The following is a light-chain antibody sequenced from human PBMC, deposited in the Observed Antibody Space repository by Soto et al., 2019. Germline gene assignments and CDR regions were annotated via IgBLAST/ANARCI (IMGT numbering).Light chain of an antibody. V-gene: IGKV1-9*01. J-gene: IGKJ3*01. CDR3: PQVNSSPFT. Sequence: DIQLTQSPSFLSASIGDRVTITCRASQGISNYLAWYQQKPGKAPKLQIFAASTLQSGVPSRFSGSGSGTEFTLTISSLQPEDFATYWCPQVNSSPFTFGPGTKVDIK. CDR2: AAS. CDR1: QGISNY.